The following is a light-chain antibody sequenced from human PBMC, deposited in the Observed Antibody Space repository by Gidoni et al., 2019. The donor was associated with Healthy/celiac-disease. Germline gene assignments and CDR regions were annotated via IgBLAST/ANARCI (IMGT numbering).Light chain of an antibody. CDR3: QQYNNWPPWT. CDR1: QSVSSN. V-gene: IGKV3-15*01. Sequence: EIVTTQSPATLSVSPGERATLSCRPSQSVSSNLAWYQQKPGQAPRLLIYGASTRATGIPARFSGSGSGTEFTLTISSLQSEDFAVYYCQQYNNWPPWTFXQXTKVEIK. CDR2: GAS. J-gene: IGKJ1*01.